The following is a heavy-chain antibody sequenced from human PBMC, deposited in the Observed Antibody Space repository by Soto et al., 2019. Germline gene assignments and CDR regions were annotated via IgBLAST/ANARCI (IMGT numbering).Heavy chain of an antibody. V-gene: IGHV1-18*01. Sequence: QVHLVQSGAEAKKPGASVKVSCKGSGYTFTSYGITWVRQAPGQGLEWRGWISAHNGNPNHAQKFQGRVTVTRDTTTSTAYMELRSVRSDDTAVYYCARGRDGDYWGQGALVTVSS. J-gene: IGHJ4*02. CDR2: ISAHNGNP. CDR1: GYTFTSYG. CDR3: ARGRDGDY. D-gene: IGHD6-6*01.